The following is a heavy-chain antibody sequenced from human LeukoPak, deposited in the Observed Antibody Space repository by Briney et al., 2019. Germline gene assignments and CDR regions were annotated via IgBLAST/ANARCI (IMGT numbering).Heavy chain of an antibody. V-gene: IGHV3-23*01. D-gene: IGHD6-19*01. CDR3: AKSGSVWYYFDY. J-gene: IGHJ4*02. Sequence: AGGSLRLSCVASGFTFSNYGMSWVRQAPGKGLEWVSAITASGGNTEYADSVKGRFTISRDNSKNTLYLQMNSLRAEDTAVYYCAKSGSVWYYFDYWGQGTLVTVSS. CDR1: GFTFSNYG. CDR2: ITASGGNT.